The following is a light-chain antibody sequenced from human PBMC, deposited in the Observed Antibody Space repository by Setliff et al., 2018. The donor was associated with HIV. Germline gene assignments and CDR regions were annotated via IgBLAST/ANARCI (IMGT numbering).Light chain of an antibody. J-gene: IGLJ2*01. CDR3: SSYTSSRTLG. Sequence: ALTQPASVSGSPGQSITISCTGTSSDVGGYNYVSWYQQHPGKAPKLMIYEVSNRPSGVSNRFSGSKSGNTASLTISGLQAEDEADYYCSSYTSSRTLGFGGGTKVTVL. CDR1: SSDVGGYNY. V-gene: IGLV2-14*01. CDR2: EVS.